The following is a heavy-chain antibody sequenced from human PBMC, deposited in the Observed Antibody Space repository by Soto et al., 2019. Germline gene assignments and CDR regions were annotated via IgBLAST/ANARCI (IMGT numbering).Heavy chain of an antibody. CDR3: ARDSKWLIIKGNWFDS. D-gene: IGHD5-12*01. CDR1: GYNFIDYG. V-gene: IGHV1-18*04. CDR2: ITGSNGAT. J-gene: IGHJ5*01. Sequence: QVQLVQSGAEVKQSGASVKVSCKFSGYNFIDYGMTWVRQAPGQGLEWMGWITGSNGATNYAQKFQGRVTLTADTSTNTVSMELRSLRKDDTAVYYCARDSKWLIIKGNWFDSWGQGTLVTVSS.